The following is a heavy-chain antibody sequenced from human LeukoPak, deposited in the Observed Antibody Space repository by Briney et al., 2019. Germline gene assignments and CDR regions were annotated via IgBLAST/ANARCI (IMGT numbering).Heavy chain of an antibody. J-gene: IGHJ4*02. Sequence: GGSLRLSCAASGFTFSSYGMHWVRQAPGKGLEWEAVIWYDGSNKYYADSVKGRFTISRDNSKNTLYLQMNSLRAEDTAVYYCARALRSGWYLDYWGQGTLVTVSS. CDR3: ARALRSGWYLDY. CDR2: IWYDGSNK. V-gene: IGHV3-33*01. D-gene: IGHD6-19*01. CDR1: GFTFSSYG.